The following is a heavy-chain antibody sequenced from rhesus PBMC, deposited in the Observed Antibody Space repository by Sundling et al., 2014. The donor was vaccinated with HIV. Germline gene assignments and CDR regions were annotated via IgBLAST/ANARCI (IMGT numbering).Heavy chain of an antibody. CDR1: GYSISSGYY. Sequence: QVQLQESGPGLVKPSETLSLTCAVSGYSISSGYYWNWIRQPPGKGLEWIGYIYGSGGSAYYNPSLKSRVTISTDTSKNQFSLKLRSVTAADTAVYYCARHDWELLIDYWGQGVLVTVSS. CDR3: ARHDWELLIDY. V-gene: IGHV4-99*01. D-gene: IGHD1-44*01. CDR2: IYGSGGSA. J-gene: IGHJ4*01.